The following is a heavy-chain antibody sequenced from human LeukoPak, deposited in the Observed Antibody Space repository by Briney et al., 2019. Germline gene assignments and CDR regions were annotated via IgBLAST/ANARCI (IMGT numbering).Heavy chain of an antibody. CDR3: ARAADYYDSSGECYFDY. D-gene: IGHD3-22*01. Sequence: SETLSLTCTVSGGSISSGGYYWSWIRQHPGKGLEWIGYIYYSGSTYYNPSLKSQVTISVDTSKNQFSLKLSSVTAADTAVYYCARAADYYDSSGECYFDYWGQGTLVTVSS. J-gene: IGHJ4*02. CDR1: GGSISSGGYY. V-gene: IGHV4-31*01. CDR2: IYYSGST.